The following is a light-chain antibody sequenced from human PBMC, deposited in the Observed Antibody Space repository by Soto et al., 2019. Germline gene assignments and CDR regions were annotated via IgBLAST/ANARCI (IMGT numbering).Light chain of an antibody. CDR1: QSIDSW. CDR3: QQYRSYSWT. J-gene: IGKJ1*01. CDR2: QAS. V-gene: IGKV1-5*03. Sequence: DIQMTQSPSTLSASVGDRVTITCRASQSIDSWLAWYQQKPGRAPKLLIYQASSLESGVPSRFSGSGSGTEFTLTISSLQPDDFATYYFQQYRSYSWTFGQGSKVEIK.